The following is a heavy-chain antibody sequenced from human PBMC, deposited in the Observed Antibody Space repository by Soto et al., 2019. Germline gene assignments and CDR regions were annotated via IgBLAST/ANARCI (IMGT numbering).Heavy chain of an antibody. CDR1: DVSISSRDYC. Sequence: SQPMSLPWTVSDVSISSRDYCWSWIRQPPGKGLEWIGYIYYSGSTYYNPSLKSRVTISVDTSKNQFSLKLSSVTAADTAVYYCASSSADDTRVDWFDPWGQGTLVTVSS. CDR3: ASSSADDTRVDWFDP. V-gene: IGHV4-30-4*01. CDR2: IYYSGST. D-gene: IGHD2-2*01. J-gene: IGHJ5*02.